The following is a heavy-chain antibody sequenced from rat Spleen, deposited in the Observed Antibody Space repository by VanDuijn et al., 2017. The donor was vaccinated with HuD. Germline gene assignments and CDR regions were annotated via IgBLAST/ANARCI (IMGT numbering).Heavy chain of an antibody. CDR3: TRDPITTRDYFDY. J-gene: IGHJ2*01. V-gene: IGHV2-6*01. Sequence: QVQLKESGPGLVQPSQTLSLTCTVTGFSLITYNMHWVRQPPGKGLEWIAAISSGGSTYFNSVLKSRLSISRDTSKSQVFLKRNSLQTEDTDIYFCTRDPITTRDYFDYWGQGVMVTVSS. CDR1: GFSLITYN. CDR2: ISSGGST. D-gene: IGHD1-1*01.